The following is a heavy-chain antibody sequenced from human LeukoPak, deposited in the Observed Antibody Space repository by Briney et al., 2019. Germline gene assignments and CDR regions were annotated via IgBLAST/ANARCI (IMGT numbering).Heavy chain of an antibody. CDR1: GLTFSSYW. CDR2: IKQDGSEK. CDR3: ARDVETPLRQLSWYSYYYYMDV. D-gene: IGHD2/OR15-2a*01. V-gene: IGHV3-7*01. J-gene: IGHJ6*03. Sequence: PGGSLRLSCAASGLTFSSYWMSWVRQAPGKGLEWVANIKQDGSEKYYVDSVKGRFTISRDNAKNSLYLQMNSLRAEDTAVYYCARDVETPLRQLSWYSYYYYMDVWGKGTTVTVSS.